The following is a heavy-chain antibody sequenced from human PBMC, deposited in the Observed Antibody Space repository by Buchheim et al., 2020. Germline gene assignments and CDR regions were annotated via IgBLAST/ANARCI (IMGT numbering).Heavy chain of an antibody. CDR1: GGSITSDSHY. V-gene: IGHV4-39*01. CDR3: GGTLRGWFGVGDY. J-gene: IGHJ4*02. CDR2: IYYSSGST. D-gene: IGHD3-10*01. Sequence: QLQLQESGPRLVKPSETMSLTCTVSGGSITSDSHYWGWIRQPPGKGLEWIASIYYSSGSTYYNPSLKSRVTISVDPSKNQFSLKLTSLTAADTAVYYCGGTLRGWFGVGDYWGQGAL.